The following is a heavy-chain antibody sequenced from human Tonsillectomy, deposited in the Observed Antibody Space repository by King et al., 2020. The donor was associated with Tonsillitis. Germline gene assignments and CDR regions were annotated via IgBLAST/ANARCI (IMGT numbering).Heavy chain of an antibody. CDR2: ISWNSGSI. CDR1: GFTFDDYA. Sequence: VQLVESGGGLVQPGRSLRLSCAASGFTFDDYAMHWVRQAPGKGLEWVSGISWNSGSIGYADSVKGRFTISRDNAKNSLYLQMNSLRAEDTALYYCAKGECYGSGSYLHYFDYWVQGTLVTVSS. D-gene: IGHD3-10*01. CDR3: AKGECYGSGSYLHYFDY. V-gene: IGHV3-9*01. J-gene: IGHJ4*02.